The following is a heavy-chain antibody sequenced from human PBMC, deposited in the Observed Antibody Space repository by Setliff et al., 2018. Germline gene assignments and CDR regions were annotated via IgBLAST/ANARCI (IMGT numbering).Heavy chain of an antibody. CDR2: INRNGGRI. J-gene: IGHJ4*02. Sequence: GESLKLSCAASGFTFDDFGISWVRQAPGKGLEWVSGINRNGGRIGYADSVKGRFTISRDNAKNSLYLQMNSLGAEDTALYYCAREGDSGWYGGGIDYWGQGTLVTVSS. V-gene: IGHV3-20*04. D-gene: IGHD6-19*01. CDR1: GFTFDDFG. CDR3: AREGDSGWYGGGIDY.